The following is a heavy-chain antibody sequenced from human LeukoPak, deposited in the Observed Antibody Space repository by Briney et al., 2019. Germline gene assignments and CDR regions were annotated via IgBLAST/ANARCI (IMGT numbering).Heavy chain of an antibody. D-gene: IGHD6-6*01. Sequence: SETLSLTCTVSGGSISGYYWTWIRQPPGKGLEWIGYIYSSGSTNYNPSLKSRVTISVDTSKNQFSLRLSSVTAADTAVYHCARHRYTSSSSYFDFWGQGTLVTLSS. CDR3: ARHRYTSSSSYFDF. CDR2: IYSSGST. V-gene: IGHV4-59*08. CDR1: GGSISGYY. J-gene: IGHJ4*02.